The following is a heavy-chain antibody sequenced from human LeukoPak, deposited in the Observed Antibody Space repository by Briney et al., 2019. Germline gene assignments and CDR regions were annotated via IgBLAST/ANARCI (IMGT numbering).Heavy chain of an antibody. J-gene: IGHJ4*02. Sequence: SQTLSLTCTVSGGSISSGVYYWGWIRQHPGKGLEWIGYIYYSGNTHYNSYLKSRVTISVDTSKNQFSLTLGSVSATDTAVYYCVSPRGFSYGYFDYWGQGTLVTVSS. V-gene: IGHV4-31*03. CDR2: IYYSGNT. CDR3: VSPRGFSYGYFDY. CDR1: GGSISSGVYY. D-gene: IGHD5-18*01.